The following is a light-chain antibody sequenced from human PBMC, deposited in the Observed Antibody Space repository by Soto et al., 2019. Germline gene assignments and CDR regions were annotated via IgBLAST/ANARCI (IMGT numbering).Light chain of an antibody. CDR1: QGIRSA. CDR2: AAS. CDR3: QQYYSYPRT. J-gene: IGKJ1*01. Sequence: AIQVTQSPSSLSASMGDRVTITCRTSQGIRSALGWYQQKPGKAPKLLIYAASTLQSGVPSRFSGSGSGTDFTLTISCLQSEDFATYYCQQYYSYPRTFGQGTKVDIK. V-gene: IGKV1-13*02.